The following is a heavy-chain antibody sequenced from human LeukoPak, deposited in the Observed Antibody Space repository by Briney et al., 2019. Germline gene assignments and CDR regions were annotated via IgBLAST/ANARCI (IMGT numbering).Heavy chain of an antibody. CDR2: ISYDGSNK. Sequence: PGRSLRLSCAASGFTFSSYGMHWVRQAPGKGLEWVAVISYDGSNKYYADSVKGRFTISRDNSKNTLYLQMNSLRAEDTAVYYCAKDLRSCSSTSCYEGTNWGQGTLVTVSS. CDR3: AKDLRSCSSTSCYEGTN. D-gene: IGHD2-2*01. V-gene: IGHV3-30*18. J-gene: IGHJ4*02. CDR1: GFTFSSYG.